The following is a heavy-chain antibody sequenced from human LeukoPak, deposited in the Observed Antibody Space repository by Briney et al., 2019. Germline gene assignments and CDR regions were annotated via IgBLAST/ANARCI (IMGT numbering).Heavy chain of an antibody. CDR1: GGSISSSSYY. D-gene: IGHD4-17*01. CDR3: ARDIIPSHGDYDYYFDY. Sequence: PSETLSHTCTVSGGSISSSSYYWGWIRQPPGKGLEWIGSIYYSGSTYYNPSLKSRVTISVDTSKNQFSLKLSSVTAADTAVYYCARDIIPSHGDYDYYFDYWGQGTLVTVSS. V-gene: IGHV4-39*07. CDR2: IYYSGST. J-gene: IGHJ4*02.